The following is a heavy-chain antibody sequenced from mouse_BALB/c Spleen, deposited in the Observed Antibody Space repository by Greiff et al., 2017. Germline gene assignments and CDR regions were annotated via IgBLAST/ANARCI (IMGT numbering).Heavy chain of an antibody. J-gene: IGHJ3*01. CDR1: GFSLTSYG. CDR3: ARNRGYGNYAQFAY. Sequence: VKLVESGPGLVQPSQSLSITCTVSGFSLTSYGVHWVRQSPGKGLEWLGVIWSGGSTDYNAAFISRLSISKDNSKSQVFFKMNSLQADDTAIYYCARNRGYGNYAQFAYWGQGTLVTVSA. D-gene: IGHD2-10*02. CDR2: IWSGGST. V-gene: IGHV2-4-1*01.